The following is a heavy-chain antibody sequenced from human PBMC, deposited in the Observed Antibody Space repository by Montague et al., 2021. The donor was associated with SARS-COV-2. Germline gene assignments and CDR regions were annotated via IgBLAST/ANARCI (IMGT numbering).Heavy chain of an antibody. D-gene: IGHD2-15*01. J-gene: IGHJ5*02. Sequence: SETLSLTCSVSGASISTSTDHWAWIRPSPGKGLEWVGSFSYSDSTHYNPSLRSRVTISVDSSKNQFSLNLNSVTAADTAIYYCARQMGHVVGSVTGANWFDPWGQGTLVTVSS. V-gene: IGHV4-39*01. CDR1: GASISTSTDH. CDR3: ARQMGHVVGSVTGANWFDP. CDR2: FSYSDST.